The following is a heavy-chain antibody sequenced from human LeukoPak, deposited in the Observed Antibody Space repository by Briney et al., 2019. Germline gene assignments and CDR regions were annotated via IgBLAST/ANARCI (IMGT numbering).Heavy chain of an antibody. CDR2: IYPGDSDT. V-gene: IGHV5-51*01. J-gene: IGHJ4*02. CDR3: ARTMGTSTSSTLDY. CDR1: GYSFTSYW. D-gene: IGHD2-2*01. Sequence: GESLKISCKGSGYSFTSYWIGWVRQMPGKGLEWMGIIYPGDSDTRYSPSFQGQVTISVDKSITTAYLQWSSLKASDTAIYYCARTMGTSTSSTLDYWGQGTLVTVSS.